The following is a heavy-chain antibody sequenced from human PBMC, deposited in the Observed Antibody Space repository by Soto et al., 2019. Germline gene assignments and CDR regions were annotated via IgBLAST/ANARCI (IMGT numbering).Heavy chain of an antibody. V-gene: IGHV4-31*03. CDR1: GGSINSGGSH. D-gene: IGHD2-8*01. J-gene: IGHJ4*02. CDR3: AWGTDAYKNGF. Sequence: QVQLQESGPGLVKPSQTLSLTCSVSGGSINSGGSHWTWIRQHPEKGLAWIGFIYYYNGATYSTSYNPSLQRRVVISVDTSKIQVSLSLSSVTAADTAVYFCAWGTDAYKNGFWGQGTLVTVSS. CDR2: IYYYNGAT.